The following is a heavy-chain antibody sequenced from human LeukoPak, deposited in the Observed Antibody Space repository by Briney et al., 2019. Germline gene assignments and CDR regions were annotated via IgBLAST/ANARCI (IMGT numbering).Heavy chain of an antibody. CDR3: ARDPELGLDRSGYYYLV. CDR2: IIPIFGTT. V-gene: IGHV1-69*05. Sequence: SVKVSCKASGDTFRNYAISWVREAPGQGLEWMGRIIPIFGTTRYAQKFQGRVTITTDASTTTAYMELNSLRSEDTAVYYCARDPELGLDRSGYYYLVWGQGTLVTVSS. J-gene: IGHJ4*02. D-gene: IGHD3-22*01. CDR1: GDTFRNYA.